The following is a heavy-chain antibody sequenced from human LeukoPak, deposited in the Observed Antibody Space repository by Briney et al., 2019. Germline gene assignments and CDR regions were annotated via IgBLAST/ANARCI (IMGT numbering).Heavy chain of an antibody. D-gene: IGHD3-9*01. V-gene: IGHV3-23*01. CDR1: GFTFSSYG. J-gene: IGHJ5*02. Sequence: PGGSLRLSCAASGFTFSSYGMSWVRQAPGKGLEWVSAISGSGGSTYYADSVKGRFTISRDNSKNTLYLQMNSLRAEDTAVYYCEKDPGVLRYFDWLPNWFDPWGQGTLVTVSS. CDR3: EKDPGVLRYFDWLPNWFDP. CDR2: ISGSGGST.